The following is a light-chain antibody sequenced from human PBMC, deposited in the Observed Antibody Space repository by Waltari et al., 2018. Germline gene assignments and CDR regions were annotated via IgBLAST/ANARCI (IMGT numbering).Light chain of an antibody. CDR3: CSYAGSRTYV. Sequence: QSALTQPASVSGSPGQSITISCPGTSSDVGNFNLLPWYQQHPGKVPKLIIYEVSTRPSGVSNHFSGSKSGNTASLTISGLRAEDEADYYCCSYAGSRTYVFGTGTKVTVL. CDR1: SSDVGNFNL. V-gene: IGLV2-23*02. J-gene: IGLJ1*01. CDR2: EVS.